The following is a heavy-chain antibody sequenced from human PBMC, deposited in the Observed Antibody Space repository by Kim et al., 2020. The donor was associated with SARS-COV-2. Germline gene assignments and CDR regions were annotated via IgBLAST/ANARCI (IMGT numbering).Heavy chain of an antibody. Sequence: SETLSLTCTVSGGSISSYYWSWIRQPPGKGLEWIGYIYYSGSTNYNPSLKSRVTISVDTSKNQFSLKRSSVTAADTAVYYCARDRHGGGGPATDAFDIWG. J-gene: IGHJ3*02. CDR3: ARDRHGGGGPATDAFDI. D-gene: IGHD2-15*01. CDR2: IYYSGST. CDR1: GGSISSYY. V-gene: IGHV4-59*13.